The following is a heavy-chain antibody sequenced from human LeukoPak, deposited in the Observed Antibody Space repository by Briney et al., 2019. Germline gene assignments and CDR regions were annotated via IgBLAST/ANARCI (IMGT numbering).Heavy chain of an antibody. Sequence: SETLSLTCTVSGGSISNGSYTWSWIRQPAGKGLEWIGQIYTSGSTNYRSSLTSRVTISRDTSKNQFSLKLSSVTAADTAVYYCARGIRIPVTGRYFYYYMDVWGNGTTVTVSS. V-gene: IGHV4-61*09. CDR1: GGSISNGSYT. J-gene: IGHJ6*03. CDR2: IYTSGST. D-gene: IGHD6-19*01. CDR3: ARGIRIPVTGRYFYYYMDV.